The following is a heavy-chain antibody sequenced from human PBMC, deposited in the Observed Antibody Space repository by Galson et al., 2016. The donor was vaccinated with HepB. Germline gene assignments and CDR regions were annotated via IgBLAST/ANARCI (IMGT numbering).Heavy chain of an antibody. D-gene: IGHD6-6*01. V-gene: IGHV4-31*03. Sequence: TLSLTCTVSGGSISSGNYYWSWIRQHPGKGLEWIGFIYYSGNTYYNPSLKSRVTISLDTSKNPFSLKLSSVTAAYTAVYYCARDKGVRRAYSSSSGYYYHGMDGWGGGTTVTVSS. CDR2: IYYSGNT. CDR1: GGSISSGNYY. CDR3: ARDKGVRRAYSSSSGYYYHGMDG. J-gene: IGHJ6*04.